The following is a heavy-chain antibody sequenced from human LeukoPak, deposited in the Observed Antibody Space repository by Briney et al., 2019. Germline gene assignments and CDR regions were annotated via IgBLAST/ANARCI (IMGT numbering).Heavy chain of an antibody. CDR3: ASPYGSGSYYHALGY. D-gene: IGHD3-10*01. V-gene: IGHV3-21*01. CDR1: GFTFSSYS. Sequence: GGSLRLSCAASGFTFSSYSMNWVRQAPGKGLEWVSSISSSSSYIYYADSVKGRFTISRDNAKNSLYLQMNSLRAEDTAVYYCASPYGSGSYYHALGYWGQGTLVTVSS. J-gene: IGHJ4*02. CDR2: ISSSSSYI.